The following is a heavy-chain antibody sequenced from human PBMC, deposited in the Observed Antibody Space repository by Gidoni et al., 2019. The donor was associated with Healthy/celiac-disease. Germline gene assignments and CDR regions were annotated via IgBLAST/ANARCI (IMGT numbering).Heavy chain of an antibody. CDR1: GFPVSSYG. CDR3: AKCGMVYAILDAFDI. CDR2: ISYDGSNK. V-gene: IGHV3-30*18. D-gene: IGHD2-8*01. Sequence: QVQLVESGGGVVQPGRSLRLSCAASGFPVSSYGMHWVRQAPGKGLEWVAVISYDGSNKYYADSVKGRFTISRDNSKNTLYLQMNSLRAEDTAVYYCAKCGMVYAILDAFDIWGQGTMVTVSS. J-gene: IGHJ3*02.